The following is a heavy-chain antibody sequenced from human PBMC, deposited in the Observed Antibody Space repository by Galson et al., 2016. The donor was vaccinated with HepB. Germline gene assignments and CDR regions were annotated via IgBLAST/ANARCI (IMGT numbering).Heavy chain of an antibody. V-gene: IGHV3-23*01. CDR2: ISGGGGRT. D-gene: IGHD1-7*01. CDR3: VKKAVELTAISYLKGFDY. Sequence: SLRVSCAASGFTFSSYTMTWVRQPPGKGLEWVSTISGGGGRTYYAGSVKGQFTISRDNSKNTLYLQMNSLRAEDTAVYYCVKKAVELTAISYLKGFDYWGQGTLVTVSS. J-gene: IGHJ4*02. CDR1: GFTFSSYT.